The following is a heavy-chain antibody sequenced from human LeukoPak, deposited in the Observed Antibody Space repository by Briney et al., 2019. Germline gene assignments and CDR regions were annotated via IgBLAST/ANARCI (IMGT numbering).Heavy chain of an antibody. D-gene: IGHD4-17*01. CDR3: AKEGTDYGDYPYFFDY. Sequence: GGCLRLSCAASGFTFISYAMHWVRQAPGKGLEWVAIISFDGSRRFYADSVRGRFTVSRDNSKNTLFLQMDSLSADDTGVYYCAKEGTDYGDYPYFFDYWGQGTLVTVSS. J-gene: IGHJ4*02. CDR1: GFTFISYA. V-gene: IGHV3-30-3*01. CDR2: ISFDGSRR.